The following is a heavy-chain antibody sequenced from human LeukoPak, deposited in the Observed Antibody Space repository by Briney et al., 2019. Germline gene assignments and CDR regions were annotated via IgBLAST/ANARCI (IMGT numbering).Heavy chain of an antibody. CDR1: GYSISSGYY. Sequence: SETLSLTCSVSGYSISSGYYWSWIRQPAGEGLEWIGRIYTSGSTNYNPSLKSRVTMSVDTSKNQFSLKLSSVTAADTAVYYCARPTITAISPFDIWGQGTMVTVSS. CDR2: IYTSGST. V-gene: IGHV4-61*02. D-gene: IGHD5-12*01. J-gene: IGHJ3*02. CDR3: ARPTITAISPFDI.